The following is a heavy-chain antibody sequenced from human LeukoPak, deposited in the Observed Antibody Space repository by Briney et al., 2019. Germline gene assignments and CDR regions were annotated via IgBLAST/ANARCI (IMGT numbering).Heavy chain of an antibody. D-gene: IGHD6-13*01. CDR2: IYYSGST. V-gene: IGHV4-59*08. CDR3: ARLNSSSWYHYYYMDV. J-gene: IGHJ6*03. CDR1: DGSISSYY. Sequence: SETLSLTCTVSDGSISSYYWSWIRQPPGKGLEWIGYIYYSGSTNYNPSLKSRVTISVDTSKNQFSLKLSSVTAADTAVYYCARLNSSSWYHYYYMDVWGKGTTVTVSS.